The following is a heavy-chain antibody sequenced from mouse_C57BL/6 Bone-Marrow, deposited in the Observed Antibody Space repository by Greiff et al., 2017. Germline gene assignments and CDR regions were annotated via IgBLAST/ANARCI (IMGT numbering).Heavy chain of an antibody. J-gene: IGHJ3*01. D-gene: IGHD2-4*01. CDR1: GYTFTSYG. Sequence: QVQLQQSGAELARPGASVKLSCKASGYTFTSYGISWVKQRTGQGLEWIGELYSRSGNTYYNEKLKGKATLTADKSSSTAYMELRSLTSEDSAVYFCSRLPIYYDYDGAWFAYWGQGTLVTVSA. V-gene: IGHV1-81*01. CDR3: SRLPIYYDYDGAWFAY. CDR2: LYSRSGNT.